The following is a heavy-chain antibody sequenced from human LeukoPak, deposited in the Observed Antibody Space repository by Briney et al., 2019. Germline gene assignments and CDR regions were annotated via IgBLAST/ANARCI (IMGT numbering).Heavy chain of an antibody. CDR3: ARVFGSPSYFDD. CDR1: GFTVSSNH. V-gene: IGHV3-66*01. D-gene: IGHD3-10*01. J-gene: IGHJ4*02. CDR2: TYTGGST. Sequence: GGSLRLSCAASGFTVSSNHMSWVRQSPGRGLEWVSVTYTGGSTYYADFVKDRFSSARDTSKNTLDLQMNSLRAEDTAVYYCARVFGSPSYFDDWGEGTVVTLPS.